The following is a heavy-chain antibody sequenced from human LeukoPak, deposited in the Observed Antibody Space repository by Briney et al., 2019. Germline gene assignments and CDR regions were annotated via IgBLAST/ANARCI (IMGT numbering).Heavy chain of an antibody. Sequence: GGSLRLSCAASGFTFSSYGMHWVRRAPGKGLEWVAVISYDGSNKYYADSVKGRFTISRDNSKNTLYLQMNSLRAEDTAVYYCAKDFSRGYSYGYLDYWGQGTLVTVSS. D-gene: IGHD5-18*01. CDR3: AKDFSRGYSYGYLDY. CDR2: ISYDGSNK. V-gene: IGHV3-30*18. J-gene: IGHJ4*02. CDR1: GFTFSSYG.